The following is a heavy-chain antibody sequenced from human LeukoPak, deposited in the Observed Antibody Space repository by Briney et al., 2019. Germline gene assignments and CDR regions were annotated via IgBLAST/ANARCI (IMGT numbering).Heavy chain of an antibody. D-gene: IGHD6-13*01. CDR2: IYYSGST. CDR1: GGSFSGYY. Sequence: PSETLSLTCAVYGGSFSGYYWGWIRQPPGKGLEWIGSIYYSGSTYYNPSLKSRVTISVDTSKNQFSLKLSSVAAADTAVYYCARDRSRVAAAGTESDDYWGQGTLVTVSS. V-gene: IGHV4-34*01. CDR3: ARDRSRVAAAGTESDDY. J-gene: IGHJ4*02.